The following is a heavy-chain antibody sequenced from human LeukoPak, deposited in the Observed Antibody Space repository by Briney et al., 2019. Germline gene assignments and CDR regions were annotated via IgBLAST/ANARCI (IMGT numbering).Heavy chain of an antibody. V-gene: IGHV3-74*01. J-gene: IGHJ4*02. Sequence: GESLRLSCAASGFTFSTYWIHWVRHVPGKGLVWVARINDGGTTTDYADSVKGRFAMSRDDAKRTLYLHMTSLRAEDTAVYYCTTIRPGYWGQGTLVTVSP. CDR2: INDGGTTT. D-gene: IGHD1-26*01. CDR3: TTIRPGY. CDR1: GFTFSTYW.